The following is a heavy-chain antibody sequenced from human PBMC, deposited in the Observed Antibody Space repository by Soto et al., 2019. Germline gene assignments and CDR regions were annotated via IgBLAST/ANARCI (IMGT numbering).Heavy chain of an antibody. D-gene: IGHD2-21*02. Sequence: EVQLVESGGGLIQPGESLRLSCAASGFTVSSNYMSWVRQAPGKGLEWVSVIYSGGSTYYADSVKGRFTISRDNSKNTLHLHMNSLRAEDTAVYYWAEGHGDCYFDYWGQGTLVTVSS. V-gene: IGHV3-53*01. CDR2: IYSGGST. J-gene: IGHJ4*02. CDR3: AEGHGDCYFDY. CDR1: GFTVSSNY.